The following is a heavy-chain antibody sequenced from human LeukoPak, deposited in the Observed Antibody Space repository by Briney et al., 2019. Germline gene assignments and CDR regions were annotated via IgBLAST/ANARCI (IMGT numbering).Heavy chain of an antibody. CDR3: AREGTAMAETDY. V-gene: IGHV1-24*01. Sequence: ASVKVSCKVSGYTLTELSMHWVRQAPGKGLEWMGGFDPEDGETIYAQKFQGRVTMTTDTSTSTAYMELRSLRSDDTAVYYCAREGTAMAETDYWGQGTLVTVSS. J-gene: IGHJ4*02. CDR1: GYTLTELS. D-gene: IGHD5-18*01. CDR2: FDPEDGET.